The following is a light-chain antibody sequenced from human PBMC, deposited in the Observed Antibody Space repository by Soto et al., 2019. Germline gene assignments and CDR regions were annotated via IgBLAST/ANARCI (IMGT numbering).Light chain of an antibody. V-gene: IGKV3-20*01. CDR3: QQYFKSPWT. J-gene: IGKJ1*01. CDR1: QTVSSNY. CDR2: GAS. Sequence: EIVLAQSPGTLSLSPGERATLSCGASQTVSSNYLAWYQQKPGQAPRLLISGASSRANGLPYRFSGSGSGTDFVLTISSVEPEDFAVYYCQQYFKSPWTFGQGTKVEIK.